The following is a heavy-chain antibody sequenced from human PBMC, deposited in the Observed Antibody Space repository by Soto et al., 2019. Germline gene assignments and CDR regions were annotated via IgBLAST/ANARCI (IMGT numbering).Heavy chain of an antibody. D-gene: IGHD1-1*01. Sequence: SVKVSCKASGYTFSDYYIHWVRQAPGQGLEWMGWINPNSGGTKYAPKFQGGVTMTRDTSITTAYMELSRLRSGDTAVYYCAREPATAKPEGVDFWGQGTLVTVLL. CDR1: GYTFSDYY. CDR2: INPNSGGT. J-gene: IGHJ4*02. V-gene: IGHV1-2*02. CDR3: AREPATAKPEGVDF.